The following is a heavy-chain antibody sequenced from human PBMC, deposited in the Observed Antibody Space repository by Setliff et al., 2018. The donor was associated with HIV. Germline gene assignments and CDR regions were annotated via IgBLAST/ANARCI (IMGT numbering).Heavy chain of an antibody. Sequence: SVKVSCKASGDTFRSYAISWVRQAPGQGLEWMGRIVPTLGSVNYAQKFPGRVTITADKPTTTAYMQIVGLTSEDTAIYYCARVIGDDFWSGTSNWFDPWGQGTVVTVSS. CDR3: ARVIGDDFWSGTSNWFDP. CDR1: GDTFRSYA. V-gene: IGHV1-69*04. D-gene: IGHD3-3*01. J-gene: IGHJ5*02. CDR2: IVPTLGSV.